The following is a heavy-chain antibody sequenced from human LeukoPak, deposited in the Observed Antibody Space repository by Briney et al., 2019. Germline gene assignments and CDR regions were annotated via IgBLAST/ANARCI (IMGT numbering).Heavy chain of an antibody. V-gene: IGHV3-23*01. J-gene: IGHJ2*01. Sequence: GGSLRLSCEASGFTFGSFGMTWVRQAPGKGLQWVSGTTGSTTWTYYAASVKGRFTISRDNSQNTLHLQMNSLRADDTAVYYCARELVSSGTGYFDLWGRGTLVTVSS. CDR2: TTGSTTWT. D-gene: IGHD3-10*02. CDR1: GFTFGSFG. CDR3: ARELVSSGTGYFDL.